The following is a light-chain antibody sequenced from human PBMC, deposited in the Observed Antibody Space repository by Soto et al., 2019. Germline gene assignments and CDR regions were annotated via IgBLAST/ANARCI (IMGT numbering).Light chain of an antibody. CDR3: ATLDDGLKGYV. V-gene: IGLV1-44*01. CDR1: SSNIGSST. CDR2: SNN. J-gene: IGLJ1*01. Sequence: QSVLTQPPSASGTPGQRVTISCSGSSSNIGSSTVTWYQQLPGAAPTVLIHSNNQRPSEVPDRFSGSKSGTSASLAISGLQYDDETDYYCATLDDGLKGYVFGPGTKLTVL.